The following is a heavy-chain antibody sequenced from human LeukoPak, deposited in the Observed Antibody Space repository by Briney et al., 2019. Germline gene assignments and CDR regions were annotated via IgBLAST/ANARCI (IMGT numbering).Heavy chain of an antibody. Sequence: SETLSLTCAVSGYSIISGYYWGWIRQSPGTGLEWIGSIYHSGGSYYNPSLKSRVTISEDTSKNQFSLKLSSMSAADTAGYYCATAVVITPFDYWGQGILVTVSS. V-gene: IGHV4-38-2*01. CDR3: ATAVVITPFDY. CDR2: IYHSGGS. CDR1: GYSIISGYY. D-gene: IGHD3-22*01. J-gene: IGHJ4*02.